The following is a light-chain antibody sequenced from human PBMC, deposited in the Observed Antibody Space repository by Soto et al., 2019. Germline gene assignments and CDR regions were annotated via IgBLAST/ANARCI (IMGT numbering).Light chain of an antibody. J-gene: IGLJ1*01. Sequence: QSALTQPHSASGSPGQSVTISCTGTSSDVGAYTYVSWYQQHPGKAPKLMIYGVTERPSGVPDRFSGSKSGNTASLTVSGLQTEDEAYYYCSSYAGSNNYVFGTGTKLTVL. V-gene: IGLV2-8*01. CDR3: SSYAGSNNYV. CDR2: GVT. CDR1: SSDVGAYTY.